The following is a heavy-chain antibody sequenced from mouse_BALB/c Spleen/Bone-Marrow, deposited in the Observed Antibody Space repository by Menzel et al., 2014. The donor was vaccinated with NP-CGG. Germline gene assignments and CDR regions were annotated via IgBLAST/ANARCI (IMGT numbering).Heavy chain of an antibody. CDR3: AVTTVVARYAMDY. D-gene: IGHD1-1*01. J-gene: IGHJ4*01. Sequence: EVKLQESEPDLVKLSQSLSLTCTVTGYSITSGYSWHWIRQFPGNKLEWMGYIHYSGSTNYNPSLKSRISITRDTSKNQFSLQLNSVTTEDTATYYFAVTTVVARYAMDYWGQGTSVTVSS. CDR1: GYSITSGYS. CDR2: IHYSGST. V-gene: IGHV3-1*02.